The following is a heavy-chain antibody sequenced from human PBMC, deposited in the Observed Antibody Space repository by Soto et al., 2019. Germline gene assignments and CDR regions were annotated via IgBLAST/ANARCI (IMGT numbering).Heavy chain of an antibody. Sequence: KPSETLSLTCTVSGGSISSYYWSWIRQPPGKGLEWIGYIYYSGSTNYNPSLKSRVTISVDTSKNQFSLKLSSVTAADTAVYYCARGDCSGGSCYSGSSPYYYYGMDVWGQGTTVTVSS. CDR2: IYYSGST. V-gene: IGHV4-59*01. D-gene: IGHD2-15*01. CDR1: GGSISSYY. J-gene: IGHJ6*02. CDR3: ARGDCSGGSCYSGSSPYYYYGMDV.